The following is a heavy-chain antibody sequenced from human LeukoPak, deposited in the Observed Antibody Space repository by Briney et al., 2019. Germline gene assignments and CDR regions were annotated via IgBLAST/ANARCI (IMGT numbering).Heavy chain of an antibody. Sequence: GGSLRLSCAASEFTFRNYWMSWVRQAPGKGLEWVSFITGSSRAIYYADSVKGRFIISRDNAKNSVHMQLNSLRAEDTAIYYCARHLVWGGSSSSLGYWGQGTLVTVSS. CDR1: EFTFRNYW. D-gene: IGHD6-6*01. V-gene: IGHV3-48*01. CDR2: ITGSSRAI. J-gene: IGHJ4*02. CDR3: ARHLVWGGSSSSLGY.